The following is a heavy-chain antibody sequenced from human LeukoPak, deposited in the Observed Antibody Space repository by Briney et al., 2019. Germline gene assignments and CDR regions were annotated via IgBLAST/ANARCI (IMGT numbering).Heavy chain of an antibody. J-gene: IGHJ4*02. V-gene: IGHV3-21*01. D-gene: IGHD6-6*01. CDR2: ISSSSSYI. CDR3: AREYSSSLGPFDY. Sequence: GGSLRLSCAASGFTFSSYSMNWVRQAPGKGLEWVSSISSSSSYIYYADSVKGRFTISRDNAKNSLYLQMNSLRAEDTAVYYCAREYSSSLGPFDYWGQGTLVTVSS. CDR1: GFTFSSYS.